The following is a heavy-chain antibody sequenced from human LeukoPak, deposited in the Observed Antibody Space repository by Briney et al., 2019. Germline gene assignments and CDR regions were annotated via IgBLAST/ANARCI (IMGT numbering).Heavy chain of an antibody. D-gene: IGHD4-17*01. CDR1: GFTFSSYG. Sequence: PGGSLRLSCAASGFTFSSYGMHWVRQAPGKGLEWVAVISYDGSNKYYADSVKGRFTISRDNAKNSLYLQMDSLRAEDTAVYYCARVGSGDYNFYFYYMDVWGKGTTVTVSS. J-gene: IGHJ6*03. CDR2: ISYDGSNK. CDR3: ARVGSGDYNFYFYYMDV. V-gene: IGHV3-30*03.